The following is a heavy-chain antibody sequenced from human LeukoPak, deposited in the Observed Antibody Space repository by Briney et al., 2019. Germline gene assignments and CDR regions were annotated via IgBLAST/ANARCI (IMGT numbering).Heavy chain of an antibody. J-gene: IGHJ4*02. CDR3: ATGVTAYYFDY. D-gene: IGHD2-21*02. CDR1: GGFISSYY. V-gene: IGHV4-59*12. CDR2: IYYSGST. Sequence: SETLSLTCTVSGGFISSYYWSWIRQPPGKGLEWIGFIYYSGSTNYNPSLKSRVTMSVDTSKNQFSLKLSSVTAADTAVYYCATGVTAYYFDYWGQGTLVTVSS.